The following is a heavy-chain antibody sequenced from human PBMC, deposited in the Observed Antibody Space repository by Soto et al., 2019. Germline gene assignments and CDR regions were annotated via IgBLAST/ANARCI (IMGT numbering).Heavy chain of an antibody. CDR2: IWYDGSNK. CDR1: GFTLSPYG. Sequence: GGSLRLSCAASGFTLSPYGMNWVRQAPGKGLEWVALIWYDGSNKYYADSVKGRFTISRDNSNNTLYLQMNSLRVEDTAVYYCARGRHPKMTRRLGYMDVWGNGTTVTVSS. V-gene: IGHV3-33*01. J-gene: IGHJ6*03. D-gene: IGHD1-1*01. CDR3: ARGRHPKMTRRLGYMDV.